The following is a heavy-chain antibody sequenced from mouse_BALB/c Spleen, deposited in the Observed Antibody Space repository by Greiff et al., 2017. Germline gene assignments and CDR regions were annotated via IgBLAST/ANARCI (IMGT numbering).Heavy chain of an antibody. J-gene: IGHJ2*01. D-gene: IGHD1-1*01. V-gene: IGHV2-9*02. CDR2: IWAGGST. Sequence: QVHVKQSGPGLVAPSQSLSITCTVSGFSLTSYGVHWVRQPPGKGLEWLGVIWAGGSTNYNSALMSRLSISKDNSKSQVFLKMNSLQTDDTAMYYCARDLDYYGSSLDYWGQGTTLTVSS. CDR1: GFSLTSYG. CDR3: ARDLDYYGSSLDY.